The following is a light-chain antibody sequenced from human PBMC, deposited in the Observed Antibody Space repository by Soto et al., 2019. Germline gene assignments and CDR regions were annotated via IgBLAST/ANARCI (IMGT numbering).Light chain of an antibody. Sequence: QSVLTQPPSVSAAPGQTVTISCSGSISNIRNHYVFWYQQLPGTAPRLLIYEDNKRPPGIPDRFSGSKSGTSATLGITGLQSGDEAYYYCATWGDNLRVFVGGTKLTVL. CDR2: EDN. CDR3: ATWGDNLRV. CDR1: ISNIRNHY. J-gene: IGLJ3*02. V-gene: IGLV1-51*01.